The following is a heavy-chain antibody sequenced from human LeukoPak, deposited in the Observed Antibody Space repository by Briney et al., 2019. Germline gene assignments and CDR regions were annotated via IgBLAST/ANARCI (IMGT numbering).Heavy chain of an antibody. Sequence: SETLSLTCTVSGGSISSGGYYWSWIRQPPGKGLEWIGYIYHSGSTYYNPSLKSRVTISVDRSKNQFSLKLSSVTAADTAVYYCARNPVGATTSWYFDYWGQGTLVTASS. CDR2: IYHSGST. CDR1: GGSISSGGYY. D-gene: IGHD1-26*01. V-gene: IGHV4-30-2*01. J-gene: IGHJ4*02. CDR3: ARNPVGATTSWYFDY.